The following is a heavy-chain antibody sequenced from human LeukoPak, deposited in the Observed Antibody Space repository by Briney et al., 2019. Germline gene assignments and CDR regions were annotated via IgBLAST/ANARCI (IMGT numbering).Heavy chain of an antibody. CDR1: GGSFSGYY. J-gene: IGHJ5*02. Sequence: PSETLSLTCAVYGGSFSGYYWSWIRQPPGKGLEWIGEINHSGSTNYNPSLKSRVTISVDTSKNQFSLKLSSVTAADTAVYYCARRDYGSGSYYNWSRWFDPWGQGTLVTVSS. D-gene: IGHD3-10*01. CDR2: INHSGST. V-gene: IGHV4-34*01. CDR3: ARRDYGSGSYYNWSRWFDP.